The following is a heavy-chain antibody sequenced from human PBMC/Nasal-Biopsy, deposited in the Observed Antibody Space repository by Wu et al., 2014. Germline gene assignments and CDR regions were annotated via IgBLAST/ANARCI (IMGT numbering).Heavy chain of an antibody. CDR1: GGAISSGNYY. V-gene: IGHV4-61*09. CDR3: ATSARYSGMDA. J-gene: IGHJ6*02. D-gene: IGHD1-26*01. CDR2: IYTSGSP. Sequence: TLSLTCTVSGGAISSGNYYWSWIRQPAGKGLEWIGHIYTSGSPNYNPSLKSRVTMSVDTSKNQFSLKLGSVTAADTAMYYCATSARYSGMDAWGRGTTVAVSS.